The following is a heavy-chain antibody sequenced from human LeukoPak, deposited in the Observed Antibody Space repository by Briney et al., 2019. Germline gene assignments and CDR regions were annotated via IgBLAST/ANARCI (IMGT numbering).Heavy chain of an antibody. V-gene: IGHV3-30*02. CDR3: AKDPASGDFWSGYYPDY. CDR2: IRYDGSNK. Sequence: GGSLTLSCAAAGSTFSSYGMHSVRQAPSKGLEWVAFIRYDGSNKYYADSVKGRFTISRDNSKNTLYLQMNSLRAEDTAVYYCAKDPASGDFWSGYYPDYWGQGTLVTVSS. CDR1: GSTFSSYG. D-gene: IGHD3-3*01. J-gene: IGHJ4*02.